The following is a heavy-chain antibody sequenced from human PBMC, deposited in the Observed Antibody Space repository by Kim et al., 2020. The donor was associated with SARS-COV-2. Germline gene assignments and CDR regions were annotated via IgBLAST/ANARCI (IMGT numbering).Heavy chain of an antibody. V-gene: IGHV3-48*03. CDR3: ARNPRPTTYGSGSYVSIGHWFDP. CDR1: GFTFSSYE. D-gene: IGHD3-10*01. Sequence: GGSLRLSCAASGFTFSSYEMNWVRQAPGKGLEWVSYISSSGSTIYYADSVKGRFTISRDNAKNSLYLQMNSLRAEDTAVYYCARNPRPTTYGSGSYVSIGHWFDPWGQGTLVTVSS. CDR2: ISSSGSTI. J-gene: IGHJ5*02.